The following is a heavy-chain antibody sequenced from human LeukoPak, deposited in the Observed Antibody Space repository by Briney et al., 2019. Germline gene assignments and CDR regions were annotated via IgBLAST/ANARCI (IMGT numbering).Heavy chain of an antibody. CDR3: ARGRPFGPMYYFDY. CDR1: GGIRSCY. J-gene: IGHJ4*02. D-gene: IGHD3-10*01. CDR2: IYYSGST. Sequence: SETLSLTCTVSGGIRSCYWSWIRQPPGKELEWIGYIYYSGSTNYNPSLKSRVTISVDTSKKQFSLKLSSLTAADTAVYYCARGRPFGPMYYFDYWGQVTLVTVSS. V-gene: IGHV4-59*08.